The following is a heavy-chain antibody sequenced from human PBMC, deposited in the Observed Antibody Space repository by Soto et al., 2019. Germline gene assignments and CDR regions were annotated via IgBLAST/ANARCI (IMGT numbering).Heavy chain of an antibody. Sequence: QVQLVESGGGVVQPGRSLRLSCAASGFTFSRYGFHWVRQAPGKGLEWVAVIVSDGSNKYHADSVEGRFTISRDNSKYTLYLQMNSLRAEDTAVYYCARDDAFQNENGFDIWGQGTMVTVSS. CDR3: ARDDAFQNENGFDI. V-gene: IGHV3-33*01. D-gene: IGHD1-1*01. CDR1: GFTFSRYG. CDR2: IVSDGSNK. J-gene: IGHJ3*02.